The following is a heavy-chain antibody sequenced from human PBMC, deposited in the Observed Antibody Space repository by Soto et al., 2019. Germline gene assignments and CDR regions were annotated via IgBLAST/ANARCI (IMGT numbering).Heavy chain of an antibody. Sequence: QVQLVQSGAEVKKPGSSVKVSCKASGGTFSSYTISWVRQAPGQGLEWMGRIIPILGIANYAQKFQGRVTITADKSTSTAYMELSSLRSEDTAVYYCARDVSSGWYDDYWGQGTLVTVSS. CDR2: IIPILGIA. J-gene: IGHJ4*02. D-gene: IGHD6-19*01. V-gene: IGHV1-69*08. CDR3: ARDVSSGWYDDY. CDR1: GGTFSSYT.